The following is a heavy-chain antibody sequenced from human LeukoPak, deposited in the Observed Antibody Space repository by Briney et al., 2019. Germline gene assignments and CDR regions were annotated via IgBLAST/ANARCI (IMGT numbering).Heavy chain of an antibody. CDR1: GYRFTSYW. D-gene: IGHD7-27*01. J-gene: IGHJ2*01. V-gene: IGHV5-51*03. CDR2: IYPGDSDT. CDR3: ARTPELGDENWYFDL. Sequence: KPGESLKISCKGSGYRFTSYWIGWVRQMTGKGLEWMGIIYPGDSDTRYSPSFQGQVTISADKSISTAYLQWSSLKASDTAMYYCARTPELGDENWYFDLWGRGTLVSVSS.